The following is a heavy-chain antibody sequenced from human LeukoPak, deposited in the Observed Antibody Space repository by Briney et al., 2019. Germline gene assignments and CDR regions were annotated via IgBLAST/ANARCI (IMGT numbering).Heavy chain of an antibody. CDR3: ARDMGGRKGSYYGMDV. D-gene: IGHD1-26*01. Sequence: SETLSLTCTVSGGSISSYYWSWIRQPPGKGLEWIGYIYYSGSTNHNPSLKSRVTISVDTSKNQFSLKLSSVTAADTAVYYCARDMGGRKGSYYGMDVWGQGTTVTVSS. V-gene: IGHV4-59*01. J-gene: IGHJ6*02. CDR2: IYYSGST. CDR1: GGSISSYY.